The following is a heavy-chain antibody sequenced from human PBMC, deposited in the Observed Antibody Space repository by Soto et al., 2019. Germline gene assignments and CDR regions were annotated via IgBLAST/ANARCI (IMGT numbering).Heavy chain of an antibody. J-gene: IGHJ4*02. CDR1: GFTFSRYA. CDR2: ISGSGGST. CDR3: AKGNVEQWLVPFAS. V-gene: IGHV3-23*01. Sequence: PAGTLRLSCAASGFTFSRYAMSWVRQAPGKGLEWVSTISGSGGSTYYADSVKGRFTISRDNSKNTLYLQMNSLRAEDTVVYYCAKGNVEQWLVPFASWGQGTLVTVSS. D-gene: IGHD6-19*01.